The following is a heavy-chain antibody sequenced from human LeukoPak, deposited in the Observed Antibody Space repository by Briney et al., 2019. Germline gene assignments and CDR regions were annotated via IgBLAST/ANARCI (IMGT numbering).Heavy chain of an antibody. CDR3: TRSVRNGHIDY. V-gene: IGHV1-8*01. CDR2: MNPNSGNT. J-gene: IGHJ4*02. Sequence: ASVKVSCKASGYTFTSYDINWVRQATGQGLEWMGWMNPNSGNTGYEQKFHGRVTMTRSTHISTAYMALSCLRFEDTAVYYCTRSVRNGHIDYWGQGTLVTVSS. CDR1: GYTFTSYD. D-gene: IGHD2-8*01.